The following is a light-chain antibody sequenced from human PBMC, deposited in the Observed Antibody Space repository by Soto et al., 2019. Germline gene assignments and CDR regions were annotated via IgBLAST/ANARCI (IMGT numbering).Light chain of an antibody. CDR1: QNIRTS. CDR3: QQSSFTGYT. CDR2: AAS. J-gene: IGKJ2*01. Sequence: DIPMTQSPSSLSASVGDRVTITCRASQNIRTSLHWYQQRPGKAPQLLIYAASSLQSGVSSRFSGSGSGTNFTLTVISLQPEDCAIYYCQQSSFTGYTFGQGTKLDMK. V-gene: IGKV1-39*01.